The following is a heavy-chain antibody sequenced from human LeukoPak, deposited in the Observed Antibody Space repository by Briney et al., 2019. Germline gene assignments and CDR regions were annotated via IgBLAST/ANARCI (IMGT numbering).Heavy chain of an antibody. V-gene: IGHV4-39*07. J-gene: IGHJ3*02. Sequence: SETLSLTCTVSGGSISSSNYYWVWIRQPPGKGLEWIGTIYYSGSTYYNPSLKSRVTISVDMSKNQFSLKLSSVTAADTAVYYCARGHYDFWSGYYTNAFDIWGQGTMVTVSS. D-gene: IGHD3-3*01. CDR2: IYYSGST. CDR3: ARGHYDFWSGYYTNAFDI. CDR1: GGSISSSNYY.